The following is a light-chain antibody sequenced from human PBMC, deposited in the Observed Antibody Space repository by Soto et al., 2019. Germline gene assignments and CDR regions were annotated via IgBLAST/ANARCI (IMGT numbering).Light chain of an antibody. CDR2: RNT. V-gene: IGLV1-47*01. J-gene: IGLJ1*01. CDR3: GAWDDSVNGHV. CDR1: GSNIGSNY. Sequence: QSVLTQPPSVSGTPGQRVTISCSGGGSNIGSNYVYWYHQLPGTAPKLLLYRNTQRPSGVPDRIFGSKSGTSASLAISGLRSEDEGDYYCGAWDDSVNGHVFGTGTKVTVL.